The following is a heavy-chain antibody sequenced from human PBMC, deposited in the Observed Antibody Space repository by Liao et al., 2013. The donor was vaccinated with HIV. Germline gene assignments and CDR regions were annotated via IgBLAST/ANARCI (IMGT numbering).Heavy chain of an antibody. CDR3: ATDHYVSGSYSAFHF. J-gene: IGHJ3*01. V-gene: IGHV4-30-2*01. Sequence: QVQLQQWGAGLLKPSQTLSLTCSLFGGSFSDAGFSWNWIRQPPGKGLEWIGGVYPSGPSLYASSLKSRVTISVDHSKNQLALKLMSVTAADTAIYFCATDHYVSGSYSAFHFWGPGTVVTVSS. CDR2: VYPSGPS. D-gene: IGHD3-10*01. CDR1: GGSFSDAGFS.